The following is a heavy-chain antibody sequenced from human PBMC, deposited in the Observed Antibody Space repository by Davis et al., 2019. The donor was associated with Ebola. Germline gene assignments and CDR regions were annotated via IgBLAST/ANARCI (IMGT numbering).Heavy chain of an antibody. V-gene: IGHV4-34*01. D-gene: IGHD6-19*01. CDR2: INHSGRT. J-gene: IGHJ5*02. CDR3: GGIRGQWLES. CDR1: GESVSGIY. Sequence: PGGSLRLSCVVYGESVSGIYWTWTRQSPGKGLEWIGEINHSGRTFYNPSLKSRVTVSLDTSQNQFSLRLTSVTAADTAMYYCGGIRGQWLESWGQGSLVTVST.